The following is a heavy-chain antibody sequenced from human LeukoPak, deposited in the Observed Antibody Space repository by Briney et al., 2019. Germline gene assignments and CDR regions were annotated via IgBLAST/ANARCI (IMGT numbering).Heavy chain of an antibody. Sequence: ASVKVSCKASGYTFTSYYMHWVRQAPGQGLEWMGIINPSGGSTGYAQKFQGRVTMTTDTSTSTAYMELRSLRSDDTAVYYCARDQGDSSSWPDYFDYWGQGTLVTVSS. CDR3: ARDQGDSSSWPDYFDY. CDR2: INPSGGST. D-gene: IGHD6-13*01. CDR1: GYTFTSYY. J-gene: IGHJ4*02. V-gene: IGHV1-46*01.